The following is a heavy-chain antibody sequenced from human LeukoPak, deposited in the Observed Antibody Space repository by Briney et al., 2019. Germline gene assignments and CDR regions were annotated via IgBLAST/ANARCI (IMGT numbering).Heavy chain of an antibody. CDR2: INPSSGGT. D-gene: IGHD3-10*01. Sequence: GASVKVSCKASGYTFTGYYMHWVRQAPGQGLEGMGWINPSSGGTNYAQKFQGGVTMTRDTSISTAYMELSRLRSDDTAVYYCAREVYGSGRAATLDYWGQGTLVTVSS. CDR1: GYTFTGYY. CDR3: AREVYGSGRAATLDY. J-gene: IGHJ4*02. V-gene: IGHV1-2*02.